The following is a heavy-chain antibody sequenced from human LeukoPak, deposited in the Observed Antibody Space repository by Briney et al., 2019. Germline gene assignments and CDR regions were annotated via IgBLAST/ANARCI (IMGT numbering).Heavy chain of an antibody. CDR3: ARREYVDYDFWSGYNWFDP. D-gene: IGHD3-3*01. CDR2: IYPGDSDT. V-gene: IGHV5-51*01. Sequence: GESLKISCKGSGYSFTSYWIGWVRQMPGKGLEWMGIIYPGDSDTRYSPSFQGQVTISADKSISTAYLQWSSLKASDTAMYYCARREYVDYDFWSGYNWFDPWGQGTLVTVSS. J-gene: IGHJ5*02. CDR1: GYSFTSYW.